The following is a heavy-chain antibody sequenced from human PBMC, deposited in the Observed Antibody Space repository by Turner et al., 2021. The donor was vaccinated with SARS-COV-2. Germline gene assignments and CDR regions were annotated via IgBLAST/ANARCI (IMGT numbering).Heavy chain of an antibody. CDR2: INSDGGTT. CDR3: ARGLSGYSYGYDY. Sequence: EVQLVESGGVLVQPGGSLRLPCSASGFTFSTYWMHWVRQAPGKGLVWVSRINSDGGTTNYADSVKGRFTISRDNAKNTVYLQMNSLRAEDTAVYYCARGLSGYSYGYDYWGQGTLVTVSS. D-gene: IGHD5-18*01. J-gene: IGHJ4*02. V-gene: IGHV3-74*01. CDR1: GFTFSTYW.